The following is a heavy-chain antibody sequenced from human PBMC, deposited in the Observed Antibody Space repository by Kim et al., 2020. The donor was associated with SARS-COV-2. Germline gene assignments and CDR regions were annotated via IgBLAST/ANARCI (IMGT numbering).Heavy chain of an antibody. CDR1: GYTFTTYP. CDR2: ISTKTGNP. J-gene: IGHJ4*02. V-gene: IGHV7-4-1*02. CDR3: ARGDTSGYLFAY. Sequence: ASVKVSCKASGYTFTTYPLHWLRQAPGQGPEWMGWISTKTGNPTYVQGFTGRFVSSLDTSVSTAYLQISSLKAEDTAVYYCARGDTSGYLFAYWGQGSLVTVS. D-gene: IGHD3-22*01.